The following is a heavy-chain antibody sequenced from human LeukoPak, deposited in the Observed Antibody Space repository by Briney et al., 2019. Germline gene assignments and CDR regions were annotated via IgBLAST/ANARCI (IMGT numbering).Heavy chain of an antibody. D-gene: IGHD4-17*01. CDR2: ISSNGGST. J-gene: IGHJ3*02. CDR3: ARSYDCDYGDCDAFDI. V-gene: IGHV3-64*01. CDR1: GFTFSSYA. Sequence: GGSLRLSCAASGFTFSSYAMHWVRQAPGKGLEYVSAISSNGGSTYYANSVKGRFTISRDNSKNTLYLQMGSLRAEDMAVYYCARSYDCDYGDCDAFDIWGQGTMVTVSS.